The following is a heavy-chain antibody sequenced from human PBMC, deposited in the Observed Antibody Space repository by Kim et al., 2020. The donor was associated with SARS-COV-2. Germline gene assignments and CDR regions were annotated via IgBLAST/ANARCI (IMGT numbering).Heavy chain of an antibody. Sequence: SETLSLTCTVSGDSITSGGFYWNWIRQHPGKGLEWIANIYYNGRTHSSPSVQGRVITSVDTSKNQLSLKLTSVTAADTAVYYCAREVPAAGLDSWGQGTLVTVSS. CDR3: AREVPAAGLDS. CDR2: IYYNGRT. V-gene: IGHV4-31*03. CDR1: GDSITSGGFY. D-gene: IGHD6-13*01. J-gene: IGHJ4*02.